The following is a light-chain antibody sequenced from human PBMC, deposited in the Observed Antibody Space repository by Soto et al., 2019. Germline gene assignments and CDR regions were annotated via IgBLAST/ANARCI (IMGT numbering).Light chain of an antibody. J-gene: IGKJ1*01. V-gene: IGKV3-15*01. CDR2: GAS. Sequence: VMTQSPATLSVSPGERVTLSCRASQSVGGGLAWYRQKPGQAPSLLVYGASPRATGIPARFSGSGSGTEFTLTISSLQSDDFAVYYCLQYDKWPPWTFGQGTKVEIK. CDR3: LQYDKWPPWT. CDR1: QSVGGG.